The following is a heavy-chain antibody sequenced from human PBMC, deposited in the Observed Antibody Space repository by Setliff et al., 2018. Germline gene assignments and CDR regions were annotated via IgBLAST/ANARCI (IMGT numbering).Heavy chain of an antibody. D-gene: IGHD1-7*01. J-gene: IGHJ5*02. CDR1: GITFKNAW. CDR2: IKSKGEDETT. Sequence: GGSLRLSCAASGITFKNAWMTWVRQAPGKGLEWVGRIKSKGEDETTNFAASVKGRFTIFRDNSKNTLYLQMSSLRADDTAMYYCARDQFRNSGGLYSWGQGTLVTVSS. CDR3: ARDQFRNSGGLYS. V-gene: IGHV3-15*01.